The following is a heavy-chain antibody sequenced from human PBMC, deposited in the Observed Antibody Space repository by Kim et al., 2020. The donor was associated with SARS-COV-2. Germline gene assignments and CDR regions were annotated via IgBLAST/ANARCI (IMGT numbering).Heavy chain of an antibody. J-gene: IGHJ4*02. V-gene: IGHV4-39*01. CDR1: GDSISRSSNY. CDR3: ARLVSENSAVEY. Sequence: SETLSLTCTVSGDSISRSSNYWGWIRQPPVKGLEWIGSINYSGNTYYNPSLKSRVTISVDTSKNQFSLKMRSVTAADTAVYYCARLVSENSAVEYWGQGT. CDR2: INYSGNT.